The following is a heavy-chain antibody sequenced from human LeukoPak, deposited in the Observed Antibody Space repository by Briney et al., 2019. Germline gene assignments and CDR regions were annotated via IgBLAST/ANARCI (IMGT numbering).Heavy chain of an antibody. CDR3: ARVGGSNAFDI. Sequence: PGGSLRLSCAASGFTFSSYWVHWVRRAPGKGLVWVSPINSDGSSTSYADSVKGRFTISRDNAKNTLSRQMNSLRAEDTAVYYCARVGGSNAFDIWGQGTMVIVSS. CDR2: INSDGSST. D-gene: IGHD1-26*01. V-gene: IGHV3-74*01. J-gene: IGHJ3*02. CDR1: GFTFSSYW.